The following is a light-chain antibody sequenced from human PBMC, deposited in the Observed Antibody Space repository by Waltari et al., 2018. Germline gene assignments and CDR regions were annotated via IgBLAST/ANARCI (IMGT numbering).Light chain of an antibody. CDR2: VAS. J-gene: IGKJ3*01. V-gene: IGKV1-16*01. CDR1: RGINPY. Sequence: DVQMTQSPASVSAYVGDRVTITFRASRGINPYLAWFQQKPGKSPRSLILVASTLQSGAPSTFSGSGSGTQFALTISSLQPEDFGTYYCLQYYSYPGTFGPGTRVDI. CDR3: LQYYSYPGT.